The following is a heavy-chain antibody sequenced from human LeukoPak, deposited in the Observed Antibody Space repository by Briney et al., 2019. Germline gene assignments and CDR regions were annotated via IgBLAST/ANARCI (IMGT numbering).Heavy chain of an antibody. CDR3: ARATYSSGWYLLYYFDY. D-gene: IGHD6-19*01. J-gene: IGHJ4*02. CDR1: GGTFSSYA. CDR2: IIPIFGTA. V-gene: IGHV1-69*05. Sequence: SVKVSCRASGGTFSSYAISWVRQAPGQGLEWMGGIIPIFGTANYAQKFQGRVTITTDESTSTAYMELSSLRSEDTAVYYCARATYSSGWYLLYYFDYWGQGTLVTVSS.